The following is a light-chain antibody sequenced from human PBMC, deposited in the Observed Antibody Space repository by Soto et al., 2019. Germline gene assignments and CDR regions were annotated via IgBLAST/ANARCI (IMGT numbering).Light chain of an antibody. Sequence: EIVMTQSPATLSVSPGERATLSCRASQSVSSNLAWYQQKPGQAPRLLIYGASTRATGIPARFSGSGSGTEFTLTNSSLQSEDFAVYYCQQYNNWPPTCTFGQGTKLESK. V-gene: IGKV3-15*01. CDR2: GAS. CDR1: QSVSSN. CDR3: QQYNNWPPTCT. J-gene: IGKJ2*02.